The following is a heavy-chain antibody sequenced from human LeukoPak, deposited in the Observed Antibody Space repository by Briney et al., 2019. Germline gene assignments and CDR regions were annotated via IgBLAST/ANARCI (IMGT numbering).Heavy chain of an antibody. D-gene: IGHD3-10*01. J-gene: IGHJ4*02. CDR3: ARVSPIYYGSGSYLDY. CDR1: GFTVSSNY. Sequence: GGSLRLSCAASGFTVSSNYMSWVRQAPGKGLEWVSVIYSGGSTYYADSVKGRFTISRDNSKNTLYLQMNSLRAEDTAVYYCARVSPIYYGSGSYLDYWGQGTLVTVSS. V-gene: IGHV3-53*01. CDR2: IYSGGST.